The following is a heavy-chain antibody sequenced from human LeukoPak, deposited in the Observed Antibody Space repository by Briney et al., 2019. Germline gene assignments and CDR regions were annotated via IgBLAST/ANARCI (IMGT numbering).Heavy chain of an antibody. D-gene: IGHD3-10*01. J-gene: IGHJ4*02. CDR2: IYPGDSDT. CDR1: RYSFTSYW. Sequence: GASLQISCQGSRYSFTSYWIGWVRPMPGKGLEWMGIIYPGDSDTRYSPSFQGQVTISADKSISTAYLQWSSLKASDTAMYYCARHYYYGSGSGYFDYWGQGTLVSVSS. CDR3: ARHYYYGSGSGYFDY. V-gene: IGHV5-51*01.